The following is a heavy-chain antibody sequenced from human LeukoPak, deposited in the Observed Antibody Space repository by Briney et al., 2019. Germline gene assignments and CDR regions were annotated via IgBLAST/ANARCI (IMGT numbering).Heavy chain of an antibody. J-gene: IGHJ4*02. CDR2: IYYSGTI. Sequence: KTSETLSLTCTVSGGSIRTSSYYWGWIRQPPGKGLEWIASIYYSGTIYSNGSLKSRATISVETSKNQFSLKLSSVTAADTAMYYCARVRAAAVPYYFDYWGRGTLVTVSS. CDR3: ARVRAAAVPYYFDY. V-gene: IGHV4-39*07. CDR1: GGSIRTSSYY. D-gene: IGHD6-13*01.